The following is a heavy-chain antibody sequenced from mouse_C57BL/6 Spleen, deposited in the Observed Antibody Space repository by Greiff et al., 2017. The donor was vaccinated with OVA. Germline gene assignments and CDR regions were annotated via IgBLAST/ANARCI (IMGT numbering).Heavy chain of an antibody. J-gene: IGHJ1*03. V-gene: IGHV1-9*01. CDR3: ARPSLPPGSGRYWYFDV. Sequence: QVQLQQSGAELMKPGASVKLSCKATGYTFTGYWIEWVKQRPGHGLEWIGEILPGSGSTNYNEKFKGKATFTADTSANTAYMQLSSLTTEDSAIYYCARPSLPPGSGRYWYFDVWGTGTTVTVSS. CDR1: GYTFTGYW. CDR2: ILPGSGST. D-gene: IGHD1-1*01.